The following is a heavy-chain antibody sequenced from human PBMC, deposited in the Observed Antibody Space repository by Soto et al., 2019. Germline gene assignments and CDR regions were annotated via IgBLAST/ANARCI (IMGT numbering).Heavy chain of an antibody. CDR3: ARVDSSGPVVDY. CDR2: IYYSGST. CDR1: GGSVSSGSYY. Sequence: SETLSLTCTVSGGSVSSGSYYWSWFRQPPGKGLEWIGYIYYSGSTNYNPSLKSRVTISVDTSKNQFSLKLSSVTAADTAVYYCARVDSSGPVVDYWGQGTLVTVSS. V-gene: IGHV4-61*01. D-gene: IGHD3-22*01. J-gene: IGHJ4*02.